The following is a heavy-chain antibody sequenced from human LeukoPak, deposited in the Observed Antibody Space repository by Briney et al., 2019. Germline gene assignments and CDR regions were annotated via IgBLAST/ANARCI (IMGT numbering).Heavy chain of an antibody. CDR1: GFTFSSYW. V-gene: IGHV3-7*01. J-gene: IGHJ4*02. CDR2: IKEDGSEI. CDR3: ARWHSSGWYFDY. D-gene: IGHD6-19*01. Sequence: GGSLRLSCAASGFTFSSYWMNWVRQAPGKGLEWVANIKEDGSEINYIDSVKGRFTISRDNAKNLLYLQMNSLRAEDTAVYYCARWHSSGWYFDYWGQGTLVTVSS.